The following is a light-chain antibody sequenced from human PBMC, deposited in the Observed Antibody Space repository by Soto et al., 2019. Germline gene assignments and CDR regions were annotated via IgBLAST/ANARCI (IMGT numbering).Light chain of an antibody. Sequence: QSALTQPASVSGSPGQSITIFCTGTSSDVGSYNVVSWYQQHPGKAPKLMIYEVNKRPSGVSNRFSGSKSGNTASLTISGLQAEDEADYYCCSYAGRNTFLIFGGGTKLTVL. J-gene: IGLJ2*01. V-gene: IGLV2-23*02. CDR3: CSYAGRNTFLI. CDR2: EVN. CDR1: SSDVGSYNV.